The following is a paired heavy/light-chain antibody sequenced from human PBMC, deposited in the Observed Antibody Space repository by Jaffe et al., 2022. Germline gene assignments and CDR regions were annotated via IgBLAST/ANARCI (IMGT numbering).Heavy chain of an antibody. Sequence: QVQLVQSGAEVKMPGASVKVSCKASGYTFTNYAINWVRQAPGQGLEWMGWISTYNGNTNYAQNLQGRVTMTTDTSTRTAYMELRSLRSDDTAVYYCARWAVYYYYMDVWGKGTTVTVSS. CDR3: ARWAVYYYYMDV. V-gene: IGHV1-18*01. CDR1: GYTFTNYA. CDR2: ISTYNGNT. D-gene: IGHD6-19*01. J-gene: IGHJ6*03.
Light chain of an antibody. V-gene: IGLV2-23*02. CDR2: DVT. CDR1: SSDVGSDNF. J-gene: IGLJ1*01. CDR3: CSYVGSRPFHYV. Sequence: QSALTQPASVSGSPGQPITISCAGTSSDVGSDNFVSWYQHHPGKAPKLMIYDVTKRPSGVSNRFSGSKSGNTASLTISGLQAEDEADYYCCSYVGSRPFHYVFGPGTKVTVL.